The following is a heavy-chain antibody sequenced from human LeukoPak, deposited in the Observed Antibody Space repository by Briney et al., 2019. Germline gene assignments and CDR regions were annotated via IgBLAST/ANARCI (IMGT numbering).Heavy chain of an antibody. Sequence: PGGSLRLSCAASGFTFGSYAMHWVRQAPGKGLEWVAVIAYHGSNKYYADSVKGRFTISRDNSKKTVFLQMNSLRAEDTAVYYCAKDHGFYSSGWSPLFDYWGQGTLVTDSS. D-gene: IGHD6-19*01. CDR3: AKDHGFYSSGWSPLFDY. J-gene: IGHJ4*02. CDR1: GFTFGSYA. CDR2: IAYHGSNK. V-gene: IGHV3-30-3*01.